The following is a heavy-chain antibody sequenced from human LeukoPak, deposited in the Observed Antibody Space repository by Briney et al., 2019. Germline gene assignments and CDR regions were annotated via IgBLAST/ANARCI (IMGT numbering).Heavy chain of an antibody. CDR3: ARDSGSSWAGTTIDY. Sequence: ASVKVSCKASGYTFTSYGISWVRQAPGQGLEWMGWISAYNGNTNYAQKLQGRVTMTTDTSTSTAYMELRSLRSDDTAVYYCARDSGSSWAGTTIDYWGQGTLVIVSS. J-gene: IGHJ4*02. D-gene: IGHD6-13*01. CDR2: ISAYNGNT. CDR1: GYTFTSYG. V-gene: IGHV1-18*01.